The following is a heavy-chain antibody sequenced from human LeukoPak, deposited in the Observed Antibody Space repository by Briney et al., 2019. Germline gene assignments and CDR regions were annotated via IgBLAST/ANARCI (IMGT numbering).Heavy chain of an antibody. J-gene: IGHJ4*02. V-gene: IGHV1-2*02. CDR2: INPNSGGT. Sequence: ASVKVSCKASGYTFTGYYMHWVRQAPGQGLEWMGWINPNSGGTNYAQKFQGRVTMTRDTSISTAYMELSRLRSDDTAVYYCARDRRYYYGPGSYYIHFDYWGQGTLVTVSS. D-gene: IGHD3-10*01. CDR3: ARDRRYYYGPGSYYIHFDY. CDR1: GYTFTGYY.